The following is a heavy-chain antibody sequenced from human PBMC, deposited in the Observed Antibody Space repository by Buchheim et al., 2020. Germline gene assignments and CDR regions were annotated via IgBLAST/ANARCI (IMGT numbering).Heavy chain of an antibody. CDR1: GFTFSSYA. V-gene: IGHV3-30-3*01. CDR2: ISSDGSNK. CDR3: AREQTPYYDSSGYDY. Sequence: QVQLVESGGGVVQPGRSLRLSCAASGFTFSSYAMHWVRQAPGKGLEWVAVISSDGSNKYYADSVKGRFTISRDNSKNTLYLQMNSLRAEDTAVYYCAREQTPYYDSSGYDYWGQGTL. D-gene: IGHD3-22*01. J-gene: IGHJ4*02.